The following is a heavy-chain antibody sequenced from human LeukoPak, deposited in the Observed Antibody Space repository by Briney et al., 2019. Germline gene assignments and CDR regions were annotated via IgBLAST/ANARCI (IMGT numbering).Heavy chain of an antibody. V-gene: IGHV3-21*01. CDR2: ISSSSSYI. CDR1: GFTFSSYS. Sequence: PGGSLRLSCAASGFTFSSYSMNWARQAPGKGLEWVSSISSSSSYIYYADSVKGRFTISRDNAKNSLYLQMNSLRAEDTAVYYCARDGDQYDFWSGYGLDYWGQGTLVTVSS. D-gene: IGHD3-3*01. J-gene: IGHJ4*02. CDR3: ARDGDQYDFWSGYGLDY.